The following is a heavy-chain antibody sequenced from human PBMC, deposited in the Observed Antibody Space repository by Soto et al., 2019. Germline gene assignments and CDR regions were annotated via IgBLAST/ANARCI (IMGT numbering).Heavy chain of an antibody. CDR2: IYHSGST. D-gene: IGHD2-8*01. J-gene: IGHJ6*02. Sequence: SETLSLTCTVSGGSIGGDSWSWIRQSPGKGLDFIGYIYHSGSTNYNPSLKSRVTISMDTSRNQFSLRLSSVTAADTAVYYCARAGIVQVSYAMDVWGQGTTVTVSS. CDR1: GGSIGGDS. CDR3: ARAGIVQVSYAMDV. V-gene: IGHV4-59*01.